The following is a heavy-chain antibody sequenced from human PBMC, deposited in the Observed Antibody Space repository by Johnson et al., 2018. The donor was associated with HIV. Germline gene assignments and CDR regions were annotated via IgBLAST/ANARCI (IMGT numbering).Heavy chain of an antibody. CDR3: AKDLHDSSGYHTSAVDI. CDR2: ISWNSGSI. J-gene: IGHJ3*02. D-gene: IGHD3-22*01. V-gene: IGHV3-9*01. Sequence: VQLVESGGGLVQPGRSLRLSCAASGFTFDDYAMHWVRQAPGKGLEWVSGISWNSGSIGYADSVKGRFTISRDNAKNSLYLQMNSLRAEDTALYYCAKDLHDSSGYHTSAVDIWGQGTRVTVSS. CDR1: GFTFDDYA.